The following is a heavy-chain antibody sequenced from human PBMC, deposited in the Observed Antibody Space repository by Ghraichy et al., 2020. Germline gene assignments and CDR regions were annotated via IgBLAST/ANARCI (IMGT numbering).Heavy chain of an antibody. Sequence: SETLSLTCAVYGGSFSGYYWSWIRQPPGKGLEWIGEINHSGSTNYNPSLKSRVTISVDTSKNQFSLRLSSVTAADTAVYYCARREGFFDIWGHGTMVTVSS. CDR2: INHSGST. CDR1: GGSFSGYY. CDR3: ARREGFFDI. V-gene: IGHV4-34*01. J-gene: IGHJ3*02. D-gene: IGHD1-26*01.